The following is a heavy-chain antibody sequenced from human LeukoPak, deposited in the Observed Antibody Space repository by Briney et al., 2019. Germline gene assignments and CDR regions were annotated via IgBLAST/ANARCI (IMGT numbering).Heavy chain of an antibody. CDR3: ARDNSWYSSGWYLDY. V-gene: IGHV3-48*03. D-gene: IGHD6-19*01. CDR1: GFTFSSYE. Sequence: GGSLRLSCAASGFTFSSYEMNWVRQAPGKGLEWVSYISSSGSTIYYADPVKGRFTISRDNAKNSLYLQMNSLRAEDTAVYYCARDNSWYSSGWYLDYWGQGTLVTVSS. J-gene: IGHJ4*02. CDR2: ISSSGSTI.